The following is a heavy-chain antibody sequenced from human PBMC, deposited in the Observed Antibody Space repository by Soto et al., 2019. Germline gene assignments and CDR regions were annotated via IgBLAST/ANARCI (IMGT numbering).Heavy chain of an antibody. J-gene: IGHJ6*02. CDR3: ARWGIAAAGMWVREYYYGMGV. Sequence: QVQLVQSGAEVKKPGTSVKVSCKASGGTFSSYAISWVRQAPGQGLEWMGGIIPIVGTANYAQKFQGRVTITADESTSTAYVEVSSLRSEDKAVYYCARWGIAAAGMWVREYYYGMGVWGQGTTVTGSS. D-gene: IGHD6-13*01. CDR2: IIPIVGTA. CDR1: GGTFSSYA. V-gene: IGHV1-69*12.